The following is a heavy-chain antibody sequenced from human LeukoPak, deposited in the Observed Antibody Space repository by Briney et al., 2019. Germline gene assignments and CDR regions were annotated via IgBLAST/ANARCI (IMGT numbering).Heavy chain of an antibody. Sequence: SQTLSLTCAISGASVSGSASWNWIRQSPTRGLEWLGRTYYRSKWYSEYATSVKSRISINADTSENQFSLQLNSVIPEDTAVYYCARDPDSSNEWGPFDPWGQGTLVTVSS. CDR3: ARDPDSSNEWGPFDP. CDR1: GASVSGSAS. J-gene: IGHJ5*02. V-gene: IGHV6-1*01. D-gene: IGHD1-1*01. CDR2: TYYRSKWYS.